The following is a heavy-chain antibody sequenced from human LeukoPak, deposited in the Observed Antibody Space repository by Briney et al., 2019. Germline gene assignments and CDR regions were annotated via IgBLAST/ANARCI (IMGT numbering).Heavy chain of an antibody. D-gene: IGHD3/OR15-3a*01. J-gene: IGHJ3*02. CDR1: GFTFHDYA. Sequence: GGSLRLSCAASGFTFHDYAMHWVRQVPGKGLAWVSGITWNSGSVLYADSVRGRFTISRDNAKNSLYLQMNSLRPEDMAFYYCAKGLGVASLIVDALDMWGQGTMVTV. CDR2: ITWNSGSV. V-gene: IGHV3-9*03. CDR3: AKGLGVASLIVDALDM.